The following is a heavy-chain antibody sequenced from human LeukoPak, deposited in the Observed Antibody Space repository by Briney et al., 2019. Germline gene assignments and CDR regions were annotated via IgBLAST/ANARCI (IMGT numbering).Heavy chain of an antibody. CDR2: ISGSGGST. J-gene: IGHJ4*02. CDR1: GFTFSSYG. Sequence: GGTLRLSCAASGFTFSSYGMSWVRQAPGKGLEWVSAISGSGGSTYYADSVKGRFTISRDNSKNTLYLQMNSLRAEDTAVYYCAKDLSSGWESYYFDYWGQGTLVTVSS. CDR3: AKDLSSGWESYYFDY. D-gene: IGHD6-19*01. V-gene: IGHV3-23*01.